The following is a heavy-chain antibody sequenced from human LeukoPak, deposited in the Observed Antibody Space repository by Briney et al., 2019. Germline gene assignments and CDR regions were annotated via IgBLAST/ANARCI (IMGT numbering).Heavy chain of an antibody. V-gene: IGHV3-7*03. CDR1: GFTFSSYW. J-gene: IGHJ4*02. Sequence: PGGSLRLSCAASGFTFSSYWMSWARQAPGKGLEWVANIKQDGSEKYYVDSVKGRFTISRDNAKNSLYLQMNSPRAEDTAVYYCARDLSTQLLWFGEFDYWGQGTLVTVSS. CDR2: IKQDGSEK. D-gene: IGHD3-10*01. CDR3: ARDLSTQLLWFGEFDY.